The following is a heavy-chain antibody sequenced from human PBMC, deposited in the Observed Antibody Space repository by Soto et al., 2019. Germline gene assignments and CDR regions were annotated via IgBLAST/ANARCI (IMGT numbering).Heavy chain of an antibody. CDR2: INHSGST. D-gene: IGHD3-3*01. J-gene: IGHJ5*02. CDR1: GGSFSGNY. Sequence: PSETLSLTCAVYGGSFSGNYWSWIRQSPGKGLEWIGGINHSGSTNFNPSLKSRVTLSADTSKNQFYLNLTSVTAADTAVYYCARGGYDFWSGWFDPWGQGTLVTVSS. CDR3: ARGGYDFWSGWFDP. V-gene: IGHV4-34*01.